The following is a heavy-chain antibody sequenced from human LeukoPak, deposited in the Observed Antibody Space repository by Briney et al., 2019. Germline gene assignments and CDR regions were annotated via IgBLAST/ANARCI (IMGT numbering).Heavy chain of an antibody. V-gene: IGHV3-9*01. D-gene: IGHD3-10*01. CDR1: GFTFDDYA. CDR3: AKSLVLLWFGEPYFDY. J-gene: IGHJ4*02. Sequence: GGSLRLSCAASGFTFDDYAMRWVRQAPGKGLEWVSGISWNSGSIGYADSVKGRFTISRDNAKNSLYLQMNSLRAEDTALYYCAKSLVLLWFGEPYFDYWGQGTLVTVSS. CDR2: ISWNSGSI.